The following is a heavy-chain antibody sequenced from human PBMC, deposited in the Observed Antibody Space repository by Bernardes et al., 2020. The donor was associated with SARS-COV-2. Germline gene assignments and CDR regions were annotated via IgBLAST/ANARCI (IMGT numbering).Heavy chain of an antibody. CDR3: TTDAGHYDSSGYYPPLGY. J-gene: IGHJ4*02. D-gene: IGHD3-22*01. CDR2: LKKKSDGGTA. V-gene: IGHV3-15*01. Sequence: GGSLRLSCAAPGITFYNACMHWVRKVPGKGLEWVGRLKKKSDGGTADYAAPVEGRFTMSRDDSRKTLYLQMNSLKTEDTAVYYCTTDAGHYDSSGYYPPLGYWGQGTLVTVSS. CDR1: GITFYNAC.